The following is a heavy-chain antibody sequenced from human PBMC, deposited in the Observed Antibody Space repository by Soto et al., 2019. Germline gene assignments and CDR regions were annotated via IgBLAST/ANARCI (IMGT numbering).Heavy chain of an antibody. Sequence: SETLSLTCTVSGGSLTKYYWSWIRQPAGKGLEWIGRISTSGNVVSKASLRSRLTMSVDTSKNQFSLRLTSVTAADTAVYYCARDNNDFWSLYPLAFDYWGQGALVTVSS. CDR3: ARDNNDFWSLYPLAFDY. CDR1: GGSLTKYY. D-gene: IGHD3-3*01. CDR2: ISTSGNV. V-gene: IGHV4-4*07. J-gene: IGHJ4*02.